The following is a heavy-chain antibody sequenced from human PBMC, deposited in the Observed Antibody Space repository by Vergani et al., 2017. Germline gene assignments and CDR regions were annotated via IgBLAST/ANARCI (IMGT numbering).Heavy chain of an antibody. J-gene: IGHJ4*02. V-gene: IGHV1-2*02. CDR1: GGTFSSYA. Sequence: QVQLVQSGAEVKKPGSSVKVSCKASGGTFSSYAISWVRQAPGQGLEWMGGIIPNSGGTNYAQKFQGRVTMRSDTPISTAYRELGRLGSDDTAVYYCARDPVRAGGGDYFDYWGQGTLVTVSS. D-gene: IGHD3-16*01. CDR3: ARDPVRAGGGDYFDY. CDR2: IIPNSGGT.